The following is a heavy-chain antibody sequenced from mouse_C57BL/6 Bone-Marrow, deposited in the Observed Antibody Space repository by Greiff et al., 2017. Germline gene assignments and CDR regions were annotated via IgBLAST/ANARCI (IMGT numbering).Heavy chain of an antibody. CDR3: ARSGRYYGRFAY. J-gene: IGHJ3*01. Sequence: VQLQQSGPELVKPGASVKISCKASGYAFSSSWMNWVKQRPGKGLEWIGRIYPGDGDTNYNGKFKGKATLTADKSSSTAYMQLSSLTSEDSAVYFCARSGRYYGRFAYWGQGTLVTVSA. D-gene: IGHD1-1*01. CDR2: IYPGDGDT. V-gene: IGHV1-82*01. CDR1: GYAFSSSW.